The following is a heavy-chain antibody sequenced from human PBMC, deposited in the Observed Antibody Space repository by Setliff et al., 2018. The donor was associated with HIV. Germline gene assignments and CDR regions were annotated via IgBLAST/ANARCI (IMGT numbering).Heavy chain of an antibody. J-gene: IGHJ4*02. CDR1: GYTFSTNA. D-gene: IGHD6-19*01. CDR2: INAGDDNT. V-gene: IGHV1-3*01. CDR3: ARGSCSGCYLSDY. Sequence: ASVKVSCKAFGYTFSTNAIHWVRQAPGQRLEWMGYINAGDDNTRYSEKFQGRVTITRDTSANTAYMGLSSLRSENTAVYYCARGSCSGCYLSDYWGLGTLVTVS.